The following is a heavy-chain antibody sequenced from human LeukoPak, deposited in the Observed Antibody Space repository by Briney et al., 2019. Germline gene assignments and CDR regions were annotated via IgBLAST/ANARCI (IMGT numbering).Heavy chain of an antibody. V-gene: IGHV4-31*03. Sequence: SQTLSLTCTVSGGSISSGGYYWSWIRQHPGKGLEWIGYIYYSGSTYYNPSLKSRVTISVDTSKNQFSLKLSSVTAADTAVYYCARGLTGRTNSHWFDPRGQGTLVTVSS. J-gene: IGHJ5*02. D-gene: IGHD3-9*01. CDR2: IYYSGST. CDR1: GGSISSGGYY. CDR3: ARGLTGRTNSHWFDP.